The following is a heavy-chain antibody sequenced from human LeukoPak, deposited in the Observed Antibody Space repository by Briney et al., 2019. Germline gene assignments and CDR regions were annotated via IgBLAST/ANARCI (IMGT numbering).Heavy chain of an antibody. CDR1: TFTFSRYW. CDR3: AKGTKPVMTIPDY. Sequence: GGSLRLSCAASTFTFSRYWMHWVRQAPGKGLIWVSLIKSDGRTTLYADSVKGRFTISRDNAKNTLYLQMNSLRAEDTAVYYCAKGTKPVMTIPDYWGQGILVTVSS. J-gene: IGHJ4*02. D-gene: IGHD1/OR15-1a*01. CDR2: IKSDGRTT. V-gene: IGHV3-74*01.